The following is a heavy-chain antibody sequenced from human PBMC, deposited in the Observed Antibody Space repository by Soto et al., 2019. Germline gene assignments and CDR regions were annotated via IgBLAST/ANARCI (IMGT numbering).Heavy chain of an antibody. CDR2: ISSSSSTI. CDR3: ARGTSSPDV. V-gene: IGHV3-48*02. J-gene: IGHJ6*02. Sequence: EVQLVESGGGLVQPGGSLRLSCGTSGFTFSTYSMNWVRQAPGKGMEWVSYISSSSSTISYADSVKGRFTIPRDNAKNSLFLQMDSLRDEDTAVYYCARGTSSPDVWCQGTTVTVSS. CDR1: GFTFSTYS.